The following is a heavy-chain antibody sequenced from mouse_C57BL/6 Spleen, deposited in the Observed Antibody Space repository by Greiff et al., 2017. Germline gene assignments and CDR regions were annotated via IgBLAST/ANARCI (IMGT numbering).Heavy chain of an antibody. Sequence: EVQLVESGPGLVKPSQSLSLTCSVTGYSITSGYYWNWIRQFPGNKLEWMGYISYDGSNNYNPSLKNRISITRDTSKNQFFLKLNSVTTEDTSTYYCAREGGLMDYWGQGTSVTVSS. CDR3: AREGGLMDY. V-gene: IGHV3-6*01. CDR1: GYSITSGYY. J-gene: IGHJ4*01. CDR2: ISYDGSN.